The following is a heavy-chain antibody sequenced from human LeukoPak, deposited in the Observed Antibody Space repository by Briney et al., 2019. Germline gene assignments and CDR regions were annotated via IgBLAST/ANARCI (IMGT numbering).Heavy chain of an antibody. CDR2: ICIGGGS. D-gene: IGHD1-26*01. Sequence: PVGSLRLSCAASGFTVNSTYMTWFRQAPGKRLEWASIICIGGGSFYADSVRGRVTRSRDNFKNTVSLKMNDLRSEHSGVYYCARGGPQACIAYWGQGTKVTAPS. CDR3: ARGGPQACIAY. CDR1: GFTVNSTY. V-gene: IGHV3-66*02. J-gene: IGHJ4*02.